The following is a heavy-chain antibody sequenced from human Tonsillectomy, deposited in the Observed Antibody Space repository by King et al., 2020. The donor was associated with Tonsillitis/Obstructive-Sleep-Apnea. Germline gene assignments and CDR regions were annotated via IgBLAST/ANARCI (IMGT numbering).Heavy chain of an antibody. V-gene: IGHV3-48*02. D-gene: IGHD3-3*01. CDR2: ISGSGNTI. CDR1: GFTFNFYS. Sequence: VQLVESGGGLIQPGGSLRLSCAASGFTFNFYSMDWVRQAPGKGLEWVSYISGSGNTIYYADSLKGRFTISRDNAKSSLYLQMNRLRDDDTAVYYCTRDIRGNYDFWSGYPGYWGQGTLVTVSS. CDR3: TRDIRGNYDFWSGYPGY. J-gene: IGHJ4*02.